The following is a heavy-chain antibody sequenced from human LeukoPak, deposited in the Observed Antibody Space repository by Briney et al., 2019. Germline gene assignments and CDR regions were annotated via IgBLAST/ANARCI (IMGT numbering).Heavy chain of an antibody. V-gene: IGHV3-74*01. Sequence: GGSLRLSCAASGFTFSTYWMHWVRQAPGKGLVWVSRINTDGSGTIYADSVKGRFTISRDNSKNTLYLQMNSLRAEDTAVYYCARAYGDYVSHYYYYMDVWGKGTTVTVSS. J-gene: IGHJ6*03. CDR2: INTDGSGT. CDR3: ARAYGDYVSHYYYYMDV. D-gene: IGHD4-17*01. CDR1: GFTFSTYW.